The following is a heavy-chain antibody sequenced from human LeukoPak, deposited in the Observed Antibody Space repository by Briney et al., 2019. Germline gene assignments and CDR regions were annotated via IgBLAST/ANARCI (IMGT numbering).Heavy chain of an antibody. J-gene: IGHJ3*02. CDR2: ISSSSSYI. CDR1: GFTFSSYS. CDR3: ARVSGWSDAFDI. V-gene: IGHV3-21*04. D-gene: IGHD6-19*01. Sequence: GGSLRLSCAASGFTFSSYSMNWVRQAPGKGLEWVSSISSSSSYIYYADSVKGRFTISRDNAKNSLYLQMNSLRAEDTAVYYCARVSGWSDAFDIWGQGTMVTVSS.